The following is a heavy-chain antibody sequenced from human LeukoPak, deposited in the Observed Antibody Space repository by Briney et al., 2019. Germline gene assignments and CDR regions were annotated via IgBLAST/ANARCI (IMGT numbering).Heavy chain of an antibody. CDR3: TRYNNDHFDY. J-gene: IGHJ4*02. Sequence: GGSLRLSCAGSGFTFGGYGMHWFRQTPGKGLERVAVIAYDGSRAFYADSVKGRFTISRDNSKNTMSVQMDDLRAEDTAVYYCTRYNNDHFDYWGQGTLVTVSS. D-gene: IGHD1-14*01. CDR1: GFTFGGYG. V-gene: IGHV3-33*01. CDR2: IAYDGSRA.